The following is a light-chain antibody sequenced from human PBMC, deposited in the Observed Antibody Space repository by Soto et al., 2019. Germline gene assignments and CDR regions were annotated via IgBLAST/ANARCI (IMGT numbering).Light chain of an antibody. CDR3: SSYAGSSNV. V-gene: IGLV2-8*01. CDR2: EVN. J-gene: IGLJ1*01. Sequence: QSVLTQPPSASGSPGQSVAISCTGTSSDVGGYNYVSWYQQHPGKAPNLIIYEVNKRPSGVPDRFSGSKSGTTASLTVSGLQAEDEADYYCSSYAGSSNVFGTGT. CDR1: SSDVGGYNY.